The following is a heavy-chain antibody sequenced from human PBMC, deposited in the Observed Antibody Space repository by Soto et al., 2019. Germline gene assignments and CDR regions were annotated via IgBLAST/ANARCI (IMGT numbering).Heavy chain of an antibody. CDR3: ARFRTEDIVVVPLYYYGMDV. V-gene: IGHV5-51*01. Sequence: GESLKISCKGSGYSFTSYWIGWVRQMPGKGLEWMGIIYPGDSDTRYSPSFQGQVTISADKSISTAYLQWSSLKASDTAMYYCARFRTEDIVVVPLYYYGMDVWGQGTTVTVSS. J-gene: IGHJ6*02. CDR2: IYPGDSDT. D-gene: IGHD2-2*01. CDR1: GYSFTSYW.